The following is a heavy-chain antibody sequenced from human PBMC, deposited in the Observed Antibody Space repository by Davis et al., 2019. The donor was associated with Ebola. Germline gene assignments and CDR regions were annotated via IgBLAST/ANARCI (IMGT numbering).Heavy chain of an antibody. CDR2: IRASGTST. Sequence: GGSLRLSCAASGFTFSRYAMNWVRQAPGKGPEWVSAIRASGTSTYYADSVQGRFTISRDNSKNTVFLQMSTLRAEDTALYYCAKGDKTMYYYDNSLDYWGRGTLVTVSS. D-gene: IGHD3-22*01. CDR1: GFTFSRYA. CDR3: AKGDKTMYYYDNSLDY. V-gene: IGHV3-23*01. J-gene: IGHJ4*02.